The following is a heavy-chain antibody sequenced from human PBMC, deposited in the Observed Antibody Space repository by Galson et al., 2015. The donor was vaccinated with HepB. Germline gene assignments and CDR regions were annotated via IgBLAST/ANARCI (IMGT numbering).Heavy chain of an antibody. Sequence: SLRLSCAGSEFTFSSYWMNWVRQAPGKGLEWVANINPDGSEKSYVASLRGRFTVSRDNDKNALYLQMDSLRAEDTAVYYCARRISLVRGIITKPDYYYGMDVWGQGTMVTVAS. CDR1: EFTFSSYW. V-gene: IGHV3-7*03. CDR2: INPDGSEK. D-gene: IGHD3-10*01. J-gene: IGHJ6*01. CDR3: ARRISLVRGIITKPDYYYGMDV.